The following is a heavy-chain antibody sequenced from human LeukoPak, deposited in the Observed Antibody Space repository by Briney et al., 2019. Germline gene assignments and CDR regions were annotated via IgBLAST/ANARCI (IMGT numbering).Heavy chain of an antibody. V-gene: IGHV1-2*02. Sequence: ASVKVSCKASGYTFTGYYMHWVRQAPGQGLEWMGWINPNSGGTNYAQKFQGRVTMTRDTSTSTVYMELSSLRSEDTAVYYCARGPPTGYYGSGSYSTYYFDYWGQGTLVTVSS. J-gene: IGHJ4*02. CDR2: INPNSGGT. CDR1: GYTFTGYY. D-gene: IGHD3-10*01. CDR3: ARGPPTGYYGSGSYSTYYFDY.